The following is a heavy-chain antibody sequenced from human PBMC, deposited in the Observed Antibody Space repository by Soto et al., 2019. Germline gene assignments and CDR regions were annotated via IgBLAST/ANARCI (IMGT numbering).Heavy chain of an antibody. Sequence: QVHLVQSGAEVKKPGASVKVSCKASGYTFTSYGITWVRQAPGQGLEWMGWISAHNGNTDYAQKLQGRVIVTRDTSTSTAYMALTRLRSDATAVYYCARGRYGDYWRQGALVTVSS. J-gene: IGHJ4*02. CDR1: GYTFTSYG. CDR2: ISAHNGNT. CDR3: ARGRYGDY. D-gene: IGHD1-1*01. V-gene: IGHV1-18*01.